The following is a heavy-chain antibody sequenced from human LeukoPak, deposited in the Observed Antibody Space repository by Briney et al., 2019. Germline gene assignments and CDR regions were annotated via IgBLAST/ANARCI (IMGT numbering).Heavy chain of an antibody. CDR2: ISSSSSYI. CDR1: GFTFSSYS. D-gene: IGHD6-13*01. CDR3: AKDRVGGIAAAGRSYWYFDL. V-gene: IGHV3-21*04. Sequence: GGSLRLSCAASGFTFSSYSMNWVRQAPGKGLEWVSSISSSSSYIYYADSVKGRFTISRDNAKNSLYLQMNSLRAEDTALYYCAKDRVGGIAAAGRSYWYFDLWGRGTLVTVSS. J-gene: IGHJ2*01.